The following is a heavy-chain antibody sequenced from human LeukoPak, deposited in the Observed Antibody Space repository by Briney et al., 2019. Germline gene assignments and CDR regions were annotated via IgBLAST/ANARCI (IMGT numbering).Heavy chain of an antibody. J-gene: IGHJ5*02. CDR3: KIGDFWSGYSINNWFDP. V-gene: IGHV1-24*01. CDR1: GYTLTELS. CDR2: FDPEDGET. Sequence: GASVKVSCKVSGYTLTELSMHWVRQAPGKGLEWMGGFDPEDGETIYAQKFQGRVTMTRDTSISTAYMELSRPRSDDTAVYYCKIGDFWSGYSINNWFDPWGQGTLVTVSS. D-gene: IGHD3-3*01.